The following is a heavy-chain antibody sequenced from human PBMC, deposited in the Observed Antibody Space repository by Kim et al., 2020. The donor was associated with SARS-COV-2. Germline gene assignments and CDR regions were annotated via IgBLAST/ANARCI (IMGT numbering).Heavy chain of an antibody. V-gene: IGHV4-34*01. Sequence: SETLSLTCAVYGGSFSGYYWSWIRQPPGKGLEWIGEINHSGSTNYNPSLKSRVTISVDTSKNQFSLKLSSVTVADTAVYYCARVGDAVRGNYFDYWGQGTLVTVSS. D-gene: IGHD3-10*01. J-gene: IGHJ4*02. CDR3: ARVGDAVRGNYFDY. CDR1: GGSFSGYY. CDR2: INHSGST.